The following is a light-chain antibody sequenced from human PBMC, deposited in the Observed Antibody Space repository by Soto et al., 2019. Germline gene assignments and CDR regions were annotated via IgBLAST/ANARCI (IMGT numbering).Light chain of an antibody. CDR2: GAS. CDR3: QQYSNWRT. J-gene: IGKJ1*01. CDR1: QSVSSN. Sequence: MTQSPATLSVSPWEIATLSCRASQSVSSNLAWYQQKPGQAPRLLIYGASTRATGIPARFSGSGSGTEFTLTISSLQSEDFAVYYCQQYSNWRTFGQGTKVDIK. V-gene: IGKV3-15*01.